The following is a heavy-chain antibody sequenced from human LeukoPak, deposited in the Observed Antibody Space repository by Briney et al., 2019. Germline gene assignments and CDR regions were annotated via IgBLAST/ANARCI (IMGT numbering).Heavy chain of an antibody. CDR1: GFTFSSYA. D-gene: IGHD6-13*01. V-gene: IGHV3-23*01. CDR2: ISGSGGST. J-gene: IGHJ6*02. Sequence: GSLRLSCAASGFTFSSYAMSWVRQAPGKGLEWVSAISGSGGSTYYADSVKGRFTISRDNSKNTLYLQMNSLRAEDTAVYYCAKVGRRAAAGKDYYYYGMDVWGQGTTVTVSS. CDR3: AKVGRRAAAGKDYYYYGMDV.